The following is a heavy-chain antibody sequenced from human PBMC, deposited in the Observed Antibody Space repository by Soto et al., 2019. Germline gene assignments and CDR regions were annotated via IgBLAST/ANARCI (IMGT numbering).Heavy chain of an antibody. J-gene: IGHJ4*02. CDR1: NGASRDRSYY. V-gene: IGHV4-39*01. CDR3: VSRPIFRLPYGPFAY. D-gene: IGHD3-9*01. CDR2: ISYTETT. Sequence: LETLSLTWSVFNGASRDRSYYWAWIRKTPGKGLEWIATISYTETTYYNPSLKSRVAISVDLSKNQFSLRLNSMTAADTAVYYCVSRPIFRLPYGPFAYWGQGALVTVSS.